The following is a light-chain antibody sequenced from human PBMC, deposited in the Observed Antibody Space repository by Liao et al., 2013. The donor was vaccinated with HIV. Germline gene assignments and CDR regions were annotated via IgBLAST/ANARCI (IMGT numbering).Light chain of an antibody. CDR1: KLGDKY. CDR2: QDS. J-gene: IGLJ3*02. Sequence: SYELTQPPSVSVSPGQTASITCSGDKLGDKYACWYQQKPGQSPVLVIYQDSKRPSGIPERFSGSNSGNTATLTISGTQAMDEADYYCQAWDSSXTRV. CDR3: QAWDSSXTRV. V-gene: IGLV3-1*01.